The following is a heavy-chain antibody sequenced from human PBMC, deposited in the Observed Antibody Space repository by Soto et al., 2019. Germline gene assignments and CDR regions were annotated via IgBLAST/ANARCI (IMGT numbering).Heavy chain of an antibody. J-gene: IGHJ4*02. CDR1: RVSLRSTG. CDR2: ISYDGSNK. CDR3: AKDRRSSSWYFDY. V-gene: IGHV3-30*18. D-gene: IGHD6-13*01. Sequence: GRSPRLTCEDSRVSLRSTGRHRGRQAPGKGLEWVAVISYDGSNKYYADSVKGRFTISRDNSKNTLYLQMNSLRAEDTAVYYCAKDRRSSSWYFDYWGQGTLVTVSS.